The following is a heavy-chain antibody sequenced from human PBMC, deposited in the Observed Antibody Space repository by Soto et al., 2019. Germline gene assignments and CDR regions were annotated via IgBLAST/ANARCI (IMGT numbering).Heavy chain of an antibody. D-gene: IGHD3-10*01. CDR2: MNPNSGNT. V-gene: IGHV1-8*01. CDR1: GYTFTSYD. J-gene: IGHJ4*02. CDR3: ARGVQEGYYGSGALYDY. Sequence: ASVKVSCKASGYTFTSYDINWVRQATGQGLEWMGWMNPNSGNTGYAQKFQGRVTMTRNTSISTAYMELSSLRSEDTAVYYCARGVQEGYYGSGALYDYWGQGTLVTVSS.